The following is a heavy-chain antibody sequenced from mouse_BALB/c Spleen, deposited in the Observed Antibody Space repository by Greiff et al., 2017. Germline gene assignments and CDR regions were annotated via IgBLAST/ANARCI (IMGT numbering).Heavy chain of an antibody. CDR3: AREGRGGASYWYFDV. CDR1: GDSITSGY. Sequence: EVKLMESGPSLVKPSQTLSLTCSVTGDSITSGYWNWIRKFPGNKLEYMGYISYSGSTYYNPSLKSRISITRDTSKNQYYLQLNSVTTEDTATYYCAREGRGGASYWYFDVWGAGTTVTVSS. V-gene: IGHV3-8*02. D-gene: IGHD3-1*01. CDR2: ISYSGST. J-gene: IGHJ1*01.